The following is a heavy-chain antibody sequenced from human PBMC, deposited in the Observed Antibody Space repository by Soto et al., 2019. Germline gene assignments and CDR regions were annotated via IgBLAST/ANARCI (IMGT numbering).Heavy chain of an antibody. J-gene: IGHJ4*02. CDR2: ISYDGSNK. CDR1: GFTFSSYG. D-gene: IGHD3-9*01. V-gene: IGHV3-30*18. Sequence: PGGSLRLSCAASGFTFSSYGMHWVRQAPGKGLEWVAVISYDGSNKYYADSVKGRFTISRDNSKNTLYLQMNSLRAEDTAVYYCAKDLKSVRYFDWLSALDYWGQGTLVTVSS. CDR3: AKDLKSVRYFDWLSALDY.